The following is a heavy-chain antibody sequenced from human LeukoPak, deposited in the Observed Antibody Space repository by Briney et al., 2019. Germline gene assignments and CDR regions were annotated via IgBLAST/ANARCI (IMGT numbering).Heavy chain of an antibody. CDR1: GGSISSDSYY. V-gene: IGHV4-39*07. J-gene: IGHJ6*03. Sequence: PSETLSLTCTVSGGSISSDSYYWGWIRQPPGKGLEWIGSIFYSGSTYYNPSLKSRVTISVDTSKNQFSLKLNSMTAADTAVYFCASDGELNYYYVYMDVWGKGTTVTVSS. CDR2: IFYSGST. D-gene: IGHD1-7*01. CDR3: ASDGELNYYYVYMDV.